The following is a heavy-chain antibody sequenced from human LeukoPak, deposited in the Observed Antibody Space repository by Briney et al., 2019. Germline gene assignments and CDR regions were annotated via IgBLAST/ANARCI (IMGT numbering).Heavy chain of an antibody. CDR3: ANQPHRKTAARGN. D-gene: IGHD6-6*01. Sequence: GGSLRLSRAASGFTFSSYAMSWVRQAPGKGLEWVSAISGSGGSTYYADSVKGRFTISRDNSKNTLYLQMNSLRAEDMAVYYCANQPHRKTAARGNWGQGTLVTVSS. CDR2: ISGSGGST. J-gene: IGHJ4*02. V-gene: IGHV3-23*01. CDR1: GFTFSSYA.